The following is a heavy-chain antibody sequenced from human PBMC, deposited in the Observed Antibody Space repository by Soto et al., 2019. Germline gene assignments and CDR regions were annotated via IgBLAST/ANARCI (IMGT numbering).Heavy chain of an antibody. J-gene: IGHJ4*02. D-gene: IGHD2-8*02. CDR2: INHSGST. V-gene: IGHV4-34*01. CDR1: GGSFSGYY. Sequence: QVQLQQWGAGLLKPSETLSLTCAVYGGSFSGYYWTWIRQPPGTGLEWIGEINHSGSTNYNPPLRCRVALSVDTSQQQFSMKLPSVTAADTAVYYCARDKITGLFDYWGQGTLVTVSS. CDR3: ARDKITGLFDY.